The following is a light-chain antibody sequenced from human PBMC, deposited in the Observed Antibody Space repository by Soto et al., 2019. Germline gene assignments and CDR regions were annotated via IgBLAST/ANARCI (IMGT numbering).Light chain of an antibody. V-gene: IGLV2-8*01. J-gene: IGLJ2*01. CDR2: EVI. CDR3: SSNVVGTNLKI. CDR1: NSDVGGSNY. Sequence: QSVLTQPPSASGSPGQSVTISCTGTNSDVGGSNYVSWYQQHPGKAPKLVIYEVIQRPSGVPDRFSGSRSGNTASLTVSRLQAEDEADYYCSSNVVGTNLKIFGGGTKLTVL.